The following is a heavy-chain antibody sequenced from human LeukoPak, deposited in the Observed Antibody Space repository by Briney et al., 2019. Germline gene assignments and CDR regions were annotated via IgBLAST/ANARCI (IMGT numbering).Heavy chain of an antibody. V-gene: IGHV4-34*01. CDR3: ARGPLGYCSSTSCYAYYYYYMDV. CDR2: INHSESA. D-gene: IGHD2-2*01. CDR1: GGSFNGYY. J-gene: IGHJ6*03. Sequence: SETMSLTCAVYGGSFNGYYWSWIRQPPGKGLEWIGEINHSESANYNPSLKSRVTISVDTSKNQFSLKLSSATAADTAVYYCARGPLGYCSSTSCYAYYYYYMDVWGRGTSVTVSS.